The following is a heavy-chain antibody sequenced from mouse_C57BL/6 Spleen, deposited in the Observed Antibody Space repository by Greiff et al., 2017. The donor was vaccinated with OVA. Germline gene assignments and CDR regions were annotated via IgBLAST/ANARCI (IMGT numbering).Heavy chain of an antibody. CDR1: GYTFTSYW. CDR3: AREGYYSNHYFDY. J-gene: IGHJ2*01. CDR2: IHPNSGST. Sequence: QVQLQQPGAELVKPGASVKLSCKASGYTFTSYWMHWVKQRPGQGLEWIGMIHPNSGSTNYNEKFKSKATLTVDKSSSTAYMQLSSLTSEDSAVYYCAREGYYSNHYFDYWGQGTTLTVSS. D-gene: IGHD2-5*01. V-gene: IGHV1-64*01.